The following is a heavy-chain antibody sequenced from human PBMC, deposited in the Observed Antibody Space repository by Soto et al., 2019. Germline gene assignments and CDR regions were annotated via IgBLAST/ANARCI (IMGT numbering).Heavy chain of an antibody. CDR1: GFTFSSYG. CDR2: IWYDGSNK. CDR3: ARDQQWLVYYFDY. Sequence: QVQLVESGGGVVQPGRSLRLSCAASGFTFSSYGMHWVRKAPGQGLEWVAVIWYDGSNKYYADSVKGRFTISRDNSKNTLYLQMNSLRAEDTAVYYCARDQQWLVYYFDYWGQGTLVTVSS. D-gene: IGHD6-19*01. J-gene: IGHJ4*02. V-gene: IGHV3-33*01.